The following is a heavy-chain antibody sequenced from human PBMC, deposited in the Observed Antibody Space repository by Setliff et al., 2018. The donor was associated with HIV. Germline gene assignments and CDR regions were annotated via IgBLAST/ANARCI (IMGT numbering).Heavy chain of an antibody. CDR3: GRVAGYCAPSRCYGYNAFDI. D-gene: IGHD2-15*01. J-gene: IGHJ3*02. Sequence: SETLSLTCTVSGGSISSHYWSWIRQPPGKGLEWIGSIYYNGITNYNPSLKSRVTVSVDTSKNQFSLKLSSVTAADTAVYYCGRVAGYCAPSRCYGYNAFDIWGPGTMVTVSS. CDR2: IYYNGIT. V-gene: IGHV4-59*11. CDR1: GGSISSHY.